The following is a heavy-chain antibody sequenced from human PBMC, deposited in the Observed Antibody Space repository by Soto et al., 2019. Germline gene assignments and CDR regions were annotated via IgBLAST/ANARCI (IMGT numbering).Heavy chain of an antibody. CDR2: ISYDGSNK. CDR3: ARDGSRGTTVTTGYYYGVDV. V-gene: IGHV3-30-3*01. D-gene: IGHD4-17*01. CDR1: GFTFSSYA. Sequence: QVQLVESGGGVVQPGRSLRLSCTASGFTFSSYAMHWVRQAPGKGLEWVAVISYDGSNKYYAVSVKGRFTISRDTSKNTRYRQMNSLRAEDTAVYYCARDGSRGTTVTTGYYYGVDVWDQGTTVTVSS. J-gene: IGHJ6*02.